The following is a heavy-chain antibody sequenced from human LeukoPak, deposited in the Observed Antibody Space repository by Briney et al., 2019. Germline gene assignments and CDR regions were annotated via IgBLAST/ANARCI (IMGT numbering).Heavy chain of an antibody. Sequence: ASVKVSCKASGYTFTSYAMNWVRQAPGQGLEWMGWINTNTGNPTYAQGFTGRFVFPLDTSVSTAYLQISSLKAEDTAVYYCASSYYYGSGSKRNFDYWGQGTLVTVSS. V-gene: IGHV7-4-1*02. D-gene: IGHD3-10*01. CDR2: INTNTGNP. J-gene: IGHJ4*02. CDR3: ASSYYYGSGSKRNFDY. CDR1: GYTFTSYA.